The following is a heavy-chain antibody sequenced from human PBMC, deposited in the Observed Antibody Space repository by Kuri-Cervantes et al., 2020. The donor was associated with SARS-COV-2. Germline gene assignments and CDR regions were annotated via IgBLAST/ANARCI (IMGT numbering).Heavy chain of an antibody. J-gene: IGHJ4*02. D-gene: IGHD6-19*01. V-gene: IGHV3-23*03. CDR1: GFTFSSYA. CDR2: IYSGGSST. CDR3: AKGGLDSGWGY. Sequence: GGSLRLSCAASGFTFSSYAMSWVRQAPGKGLEWVSVIYSGGSSTYCADSVKGRLTISRDNSKNTLYLQMNSLRAEDTAVYYCAKGGLDSGWGYWGQGTLVTVSS.